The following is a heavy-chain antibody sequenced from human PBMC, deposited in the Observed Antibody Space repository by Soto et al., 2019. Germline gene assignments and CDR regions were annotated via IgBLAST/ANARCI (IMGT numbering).Heavy chain of an antibody. CDR2: ISGSGSST. J-gene: IGHJ4*02. CDR1: GFTFSSYA. CDR3: ARWGYSGSYSGFGY. Sequence: LRLSCAASGFTFSSYAMSWVRQAPGKGLEWVSAISGSGSSTYYADSVRGRFTISRDNSKNTLYLQMNSLRAEDTAVYYCARWGYSGSYSGFGYWGQGTLVTVSS. V-gene: IGHV3-23*01. D-gene: IGHD1-26*01.